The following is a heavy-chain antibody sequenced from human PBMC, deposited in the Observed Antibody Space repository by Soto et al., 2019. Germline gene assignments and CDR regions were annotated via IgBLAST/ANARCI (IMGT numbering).Heavy chain of an antibody. J-gene: IGHJ4*02. Sequence: PSETLSLTCTVSGGSISSSYWSWTWKPPGKGQEWIGSIYYSGSTHYNPSLKSRVTISVDTSKNQFSLNLRSVTAADTAVYYCARQIYDFVWGTYRPFYFDYWGQGTLVTVSS. V-gene: IGHV4-59*08. CDR3: ARQIYDFVWGTYRPFYFDY. CDR2: IYYSGST. CDR1: GGSISSSY. D-gene: IGHD3-16*02.